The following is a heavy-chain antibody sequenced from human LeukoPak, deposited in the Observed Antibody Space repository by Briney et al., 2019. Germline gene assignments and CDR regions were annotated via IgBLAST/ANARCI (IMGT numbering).Heavy chain of an antibody. V-gene: IGHV5-51*01. D-gene: IGHD1-7*01. Sequence: GESLKISCKGSGYRFTDYWIGWVRQMPGKGLEWMGTFYPGDSDTRYSPSFQGQVTISADKSINTAHLQWSSLKASDTAMYYCARGAAGTTPDYYYFGLDVWGQGTTVKVSS. CDR2: FYPGDSDT. J-gene: IGHJ6*02. CDR1: GYRFTDYW. CDR3: ARGAAGTTPDYYYFGLDV.